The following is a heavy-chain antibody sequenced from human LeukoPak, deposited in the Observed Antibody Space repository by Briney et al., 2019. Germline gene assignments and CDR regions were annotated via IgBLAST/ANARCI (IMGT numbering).Heavy chain of an antibody. CDR2: ISGSGGST. Sequence: GGSLRLSCAASGFTFSSYAMSWVRQAPGKGLEWVSAISGSGGSTYYADSVKGRFTISRDNSKNTLYLQMNSLRAEETAVYYCARDGAEHDAFEIWGQGTMVTVSS. D-gene: IGHD1-26*01. CDR3: ARDGAEHDAFEI. CDR1: GFTFSSYA. V-gene: IGHV3-23*01. J-gene: IGHJ3*02.